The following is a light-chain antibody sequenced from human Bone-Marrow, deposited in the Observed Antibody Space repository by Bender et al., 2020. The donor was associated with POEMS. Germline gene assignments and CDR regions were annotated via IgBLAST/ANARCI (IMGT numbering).Light chain of an antibody. CDR1: SSDVGGYNY. CDR2: GYN. J-gene: IGLJ3*02. Sequence: QSALTQPASVSASPGQSITISCTGTSSDVGGYNYVSWYQQHPGKAPKLIIYGYNNRPSGVPDRFSGSKSGTSASLAITGLQAEDEGDYYCRSYDNSLGGWVFGGGTKLTVL. CDR3: RSYDNSLGGWV. V-gene: IGLV2-14*03.